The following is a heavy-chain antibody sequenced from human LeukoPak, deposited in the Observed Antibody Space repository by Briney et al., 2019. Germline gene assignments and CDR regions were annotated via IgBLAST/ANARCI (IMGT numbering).Heavy chain of an antibody. Sequence: ASVKVSCKSSGYTFINYHMSWARQAPGQGLEWMGWISAYNGSTKYAQNFQGRVTMTTDTSTSTAYMELRSLRADDTAVYYCARGYCTNGVCSSGYFDYWGQGTLVTVSS. J-gene: IGHJ4*02. CDR1: GYTFINYH. V-gene: IGHV1-18*01. CDR2: ISAYNGST. CDR3: ARGYCTNGVCSSGYFDY. D-gene: IGHD2-8*01.